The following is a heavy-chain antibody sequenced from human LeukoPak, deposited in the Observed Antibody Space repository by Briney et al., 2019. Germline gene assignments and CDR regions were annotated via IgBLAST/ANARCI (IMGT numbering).Heavy chain of an antibody. Sequence: PSETLSLTCTVSGDSISNYFWTWIRQPPGKGLESIGYIYYSGSSDYNPSLKSRATISVDTSKTQFSLKLTSVTAADTAVYYCAKSNGYGLVDIWGQGTMVTVSS. J-gene: IGHJ3*02. CDR3: AKSNGYGLVDI. V-gene: IGHV4-59*12. CDR2: IYYSGSS. CDR1: GDSISNYF. D-gene: IGHD3-10*01.